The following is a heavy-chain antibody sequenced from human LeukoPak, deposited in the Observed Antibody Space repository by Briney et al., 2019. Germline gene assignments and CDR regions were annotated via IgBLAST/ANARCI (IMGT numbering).Heavy chain of an antibody. V-gene: IGHV3-20*04. CDR1: GFTFDDYG. J-gene: IGHJ3*02. CDR2: INWNGGST. D-gene: IGHD3-22*01. CDR3: ARDLRGTDTMIVVANGGDAFDI. Sequence: GGSLRLSCAASGFTFDDYGMSWVRQAPGKGLEWVSGINWNGGSTGYADSVKGRFTISRDNAKNSLYLQMNSLRAEDTALYYCARDLRGTDTMIVVANGGDAFDIWGQGTMVTVSS.